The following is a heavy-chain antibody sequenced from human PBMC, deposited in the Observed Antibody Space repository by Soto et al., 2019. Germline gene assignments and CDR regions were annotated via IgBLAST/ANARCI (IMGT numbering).Heavy chain of an antibody. CDR1: GGTFSSYT. Sequence: QVQLVQSGAEVKKPGSSVKVSCKASGGTFSSYTISWVRQAPGQGLEWMGRIIPILGIANYAQKFQGRVTITADKSTSTAYMELSSLRSEDTAVYYCARDPGRWQSYWFDPWGQGTLVTVSS. CDR3: ARDPGRWQSYWFDP. V-gene: IGHV1-69*08. J-gene: IGHJ5*02. D-gene: IGHD2-15*01. CDR2: IIPILGIA.